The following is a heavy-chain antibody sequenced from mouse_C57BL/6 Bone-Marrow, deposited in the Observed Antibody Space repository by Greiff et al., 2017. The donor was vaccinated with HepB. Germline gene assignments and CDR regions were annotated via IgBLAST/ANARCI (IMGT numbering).Heavy chain of an antibody. Sequence: QVQLQQPGAELVKPGASVKLSCKASGYTFTSYWMHWVKQRPGQGLEWIGMIHPNSGSTNYNEKFKSKATLTVDKSSSTAYIQLSSLTSEDSAVYYCAREGITTVVARNWYFDVWGTGTTVTVSS. J-gene: IGHJ1*03. CDR2: IHPNSGST. D-gene: IGHD1-1*01. V-gene: IGHV1-64*01. CDR3: AREGITTVVARNWYFDV. CDR1: GYTFTSYW.